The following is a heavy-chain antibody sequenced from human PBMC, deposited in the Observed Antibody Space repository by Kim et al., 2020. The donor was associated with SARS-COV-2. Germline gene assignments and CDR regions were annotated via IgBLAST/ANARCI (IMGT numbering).Heavy chain of an antibody. J-gene: IGHJ6*02. CDR2: ISDEGSNQ. Sequence: GGSLRLSCAASGFTFSSYGMHWVRQAPGKGLQWVAVISDEGSNQYAESVKGRFTVSRDNSKNAFYLQMNRLRVEDTAVYYCARDVTGWRGTDAWGQGTTV. CDR1: GFTFSSYG. V-gene: IGHV3-30*03. CDR3: ARDVTGWRGTDA. D-gene: IGHD7-27*01.